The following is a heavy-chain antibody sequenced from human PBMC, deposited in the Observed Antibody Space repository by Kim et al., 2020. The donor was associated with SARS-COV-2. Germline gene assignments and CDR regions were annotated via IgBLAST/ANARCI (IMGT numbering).Heavy chain of an antibody. J-gene: IGHJ4*02. Sequence: GGSLRLSCAASGFTVSSNYMSWVRQAPGKGLEWVSVIYSGGSTYYADSVKGRFTISRHNSKNTLYLQMNSLRAEDTAVYYCARAKFGPGEYYFDYWGQGTLVTVSS. D-gene: IGHD3-10*01. CDR3: ARAKFGPGEYYFDY. V-gene: IGHV3-53*04. CDR2: IYSGGST. CDR1: GFTVSSNY.